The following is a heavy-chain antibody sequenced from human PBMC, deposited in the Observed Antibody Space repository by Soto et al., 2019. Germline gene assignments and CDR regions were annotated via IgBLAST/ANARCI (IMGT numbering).Heavy chain of an antibody. J-gene: IGHJ2*01. D-gene: IGHD4-17*01. Sequence: QVQLQESGPGLVKPSQTLSLTCTVSGGSIRSGDYYWSWIRQPPGKGLEWIGYIYYSGSTYYNPSLKSRVTISVDTSKNQFSLKLSSVTAADTAVYYWAREPTLYGDHRYFALWGRGTLVTVSS. CDR1: GGSIRSGDYY. V-gene: IGHV4-30-4*01. CDR2: IYYSGST. CDR3: AREPTLYGDHRYFAL.